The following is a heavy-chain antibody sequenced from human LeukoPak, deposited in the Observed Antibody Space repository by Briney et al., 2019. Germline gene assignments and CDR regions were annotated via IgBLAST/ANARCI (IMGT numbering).Heavy chain of an antibody. CDR2: ISYDGSNK. J-gene: IGHJ1*01. Sequence: GRSLRLSCAASGFTFSSYAMHWVRQAPGKGLEWVAVISYDGSNKYYADSVKGRFTISRDNSKNTLYLQMNSLRAEDTAVYYCAKGWEDFQHWGQGTLVTVSS. D-gene: IGHD1-26*01. CDR3: AKGWEDFQH. CDR1: GFTFSSYA. V-gene: IGHV3-30-3*01.